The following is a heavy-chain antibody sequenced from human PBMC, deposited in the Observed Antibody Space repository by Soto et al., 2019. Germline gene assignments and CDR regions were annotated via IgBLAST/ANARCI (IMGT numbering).Heavy chain of an antibody. CDR2: ISAYNGDT. J-gene: IGHJ6*02. D-gene: IGHD4-17*01. V-gene: IGHV1-18*04. Sequence: ASVKVSCKASGYSFTTHGISWVRRAPGHGLEWMGWISAYNGDTHYVQRFQGRLTMTTDTSTSTAYMELRSLTSDDTAVYYCARDPPFSGILRGTPLMDVWGQGTTVTVSS. CDR1: GYSFTTHG. CDR3: ARDPPFSGILRGTPLMDV.